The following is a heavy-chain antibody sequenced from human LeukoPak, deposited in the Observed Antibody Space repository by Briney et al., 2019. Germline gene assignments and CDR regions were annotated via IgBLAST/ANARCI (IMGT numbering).Heavy chain of an antibody. V-gene: IGHV1-2*02. CDR3: ARDPGRYSSSLGYFDY. CDR1: GYTFTGYY. Sequence: ASVKVSCKASGYTFTGYYMHWVRQAPGQGLEWMGWINPNSGGTNYAQKFQGRVTMTRDTSISTAYMELSRLRSDDTAVYFCARDPGRYSSSLGYFDYWGQGTLVTVSS. CDR2: INPNSGGT. D-gene: IGHD6-6*01. J-gene: IGHJ4*02.